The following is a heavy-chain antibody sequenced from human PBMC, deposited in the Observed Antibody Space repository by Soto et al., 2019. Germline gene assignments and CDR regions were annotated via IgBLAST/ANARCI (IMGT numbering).Heavy chain of an antibody. CDR2: IIPIFGTA. D-gene: IGHD5-12*01. V-gene: IGHV1-69*12. J-gene: IGHJ2*01. CDR1: GGTFSSYA. Sequence: QVQLVQSGAEVKKPGSSVKVSCKASGGTFSSYAISWVRQAPGQGLEWMGGIIPIFGTANYAQKFQGRVTITADESTSTAYMELSSLRSEDTAVYYCARARQVMKVYNYVGWYFDLWGRGTLVTVSS. CDR3: ARARQVMKVYNYVGWYFDL.